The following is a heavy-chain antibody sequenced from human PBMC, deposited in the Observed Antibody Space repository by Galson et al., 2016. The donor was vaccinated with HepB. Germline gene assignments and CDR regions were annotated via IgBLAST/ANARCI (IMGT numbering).Heavy chain of an antibody. CDR3: ARPSGSYSETSFDS. CDR2: ISGNSGNT. Sequence: SVKVSCKASGYTFSNYGISWLRQAPGQGFEWMGWISGNSGNTNYAQKLQGRVTMTKDTSTSTVYMELKNLISDDTAVYYCARPSGSYSETSFDSWGQGTLVTVSS. D-gene: IGHD1-26*01. CDR1: GYTFSNYG. J-gene: IGHJ4*02. V-gene: IGHV1-18*01.